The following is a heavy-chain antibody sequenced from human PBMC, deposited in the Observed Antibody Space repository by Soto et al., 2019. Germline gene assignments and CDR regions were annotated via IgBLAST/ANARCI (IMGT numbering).Heavy chain of an antibody. CDR3: ARETAKGDYDFWSGYRANAFDT. D-gene: IGHD3-3*01. CDR1: GGTFSSYA. J-gene: IGHJ3*02. Sequence: ASVKVSCKASGGTFSSYAISWVRQAPGQGLEWMGGIIPIFGTANYAQKFQGRVTITADESTSTAYMELSSLRSEDTAVYYCARETAKGDYDFWSGYRANAFDTWGQGTMVTVSS. V-gene: IGHV1-69*13. CDR2: IIPIFGTA.